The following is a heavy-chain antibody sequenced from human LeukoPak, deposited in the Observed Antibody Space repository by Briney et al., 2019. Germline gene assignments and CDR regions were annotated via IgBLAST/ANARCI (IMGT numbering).Heavy chain of an antibody. CDR3: ARVQRIAAAGIFDY. Sequence: PGGSLRLSCAASGFTFSSYSMNWVRQAPGKGLEWVSSISSSSSYIYYADSVKGRFTISRDNAKNSLYLQMNSLRAEDTAVYYCARVQRIAAAGIFDYWGQETLVTVSS. J-gene: IGHJ4*02. V-gene: IGHV3-21*01. CDR1: GFTFSSYS. D-gene: IGHD6-13*01. CDR2: ISSSSSYI.